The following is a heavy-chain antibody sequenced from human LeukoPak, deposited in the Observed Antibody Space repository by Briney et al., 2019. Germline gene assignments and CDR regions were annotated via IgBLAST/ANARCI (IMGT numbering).Heavy chain of an antibody. D-gene: IGHD3-9*01. CDR1: GGSISSGGCY. J-gene: IGHJ3*02. Sequence: PSQTLSLTCTVSGGSISSGGCYWSWIRQHPGKGLEWLGYIYYSGSTYYNPPLKSRVTISVDTSKNQFSLKLSSVTAADTAVYYCARGRYDILTGYDDAFDIWGQGTMVTVSS. V-gene: IGHV4-31*03. CDR2: IYYSGST. CDR3: ARGRYDILTGYDDAFDI.